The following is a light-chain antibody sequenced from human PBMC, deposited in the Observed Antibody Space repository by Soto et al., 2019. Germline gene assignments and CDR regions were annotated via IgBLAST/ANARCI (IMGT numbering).Light chain of an antibody. CDR2: QVT. J-gene: IGLJ1*01. Sequence: QSVLTQPASVSGSPGQSITISCTGTSSDLAIYNYVSWYQQRPGKAPKLMIYQVTNRPSGVSNRFSGSRSGNTDSLTISGLQAEDEADYSCSSYTDSSNYVFGTGTKVTVL. V-gene: IGLV2-14*01. CDR1: SSDLAIYNY. CDR3: SSYTDSSNYV.